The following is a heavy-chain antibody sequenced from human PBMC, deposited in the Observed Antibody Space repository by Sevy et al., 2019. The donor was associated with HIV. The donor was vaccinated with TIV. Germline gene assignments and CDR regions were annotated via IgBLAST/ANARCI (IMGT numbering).Heavy chain of an antibody. D-gene: IGHD6-13*01. CDR3: ARGFGAAAGRGNRGDY. V-gene: IGHV4-34*01. CDR2: INHSGST. CDR1: GGSFSGYY. Sequence: SETLSLTCAVYGGSFSGYYWSWIRQPPGKGLEWIGEINHSGSTNYNPSLKSRVTISVDTSKNQFSLKLSSVTAAETAVYYCARGFGAAAGRGNRGDYWGQGTLVTVSS. J-gene: IGHJ4*02.